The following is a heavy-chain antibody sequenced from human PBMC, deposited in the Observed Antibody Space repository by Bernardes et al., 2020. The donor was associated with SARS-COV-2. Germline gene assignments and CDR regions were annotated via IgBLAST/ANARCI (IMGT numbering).Heavy chain of an antibody. J-gene: IGHJ4*02. D-gene: IGHD7-27*01. CDR3: ARRATRPLGLDY. CDR2: INYSGYM. V-gene: IGHV4-34*01. CDR1: GGSFSGYY. Sequence: SETLYLSCAVHGGSFSGYYWSWIRQPPGKGLAWIGEINYSGYMNYSPSLKSRVTISVDTSKNQFSLNINSVTAADTAVYYCARRATRPLGLDYWGQGILVTVSS.